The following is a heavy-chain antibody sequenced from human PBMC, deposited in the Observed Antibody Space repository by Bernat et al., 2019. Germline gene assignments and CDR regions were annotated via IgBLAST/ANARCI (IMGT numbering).Heavy chain of an antibody. CDR1: GFTFSDSS. V-gene: IGHV3-21*01. Sequence: EVQLVESGGGLVKPGGSLRLSCAASGFTFSDSSMNLVRQAPGKGMECVSFIGTINSYIYYSDSVKGRFTISRDNAKNSLFLQMNGLRVEDTAVYYCARGDFQLPVNHWGQGALVTVSS. CDR2: IGTINSYI. CDR3: ARGDFQLPVNH. D-gene: IGHD1-26*01. J-gene: IGHJ5*02.